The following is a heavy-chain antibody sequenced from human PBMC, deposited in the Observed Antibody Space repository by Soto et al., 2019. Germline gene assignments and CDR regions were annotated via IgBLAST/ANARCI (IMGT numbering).Heavy chain of an antibody. CDR2: MNPNSGNT. J-gene: IGHJ5*02. V-gene: IGHV1-8*01. CDR1: GYTFTSYD. Sequence: QVQLVQSGAEVKKPGASVKVSCKASGYTFTSYDINWVRQATGQGLEWMGWMNPNSGNTGYAQKFQGRVTMTRNTSISTAYLEVSSLRSEDTTVDDCARGYGGHYDCGRFDPWGQGTLVTVSS. D-gene: IGHD3-16*01. CDR3: ARGYGGHYDCGRFDP.